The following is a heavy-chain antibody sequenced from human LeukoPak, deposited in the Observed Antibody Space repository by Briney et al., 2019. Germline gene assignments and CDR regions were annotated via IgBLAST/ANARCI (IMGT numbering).Heavy chain of an antibody. J-gene: IGHJ4*02. CDR2: IWYDGSNK. Sequence: PGGSLRLSCAASGFTFSSYGMHWVRQAPGKGLEWVAVIWYDGSNKYYADSVKGRFTISRDNSKNTLYLQMNSLRAEDTAVYYCARDLGDSGYGNFDYWGQGTLVTVSS. D-gene: IGHD5-12*01. V-gene: IGHV3-33*01. CDR1: GFTFSSYG. CDR3: ARDLGDSGYGNFDY.